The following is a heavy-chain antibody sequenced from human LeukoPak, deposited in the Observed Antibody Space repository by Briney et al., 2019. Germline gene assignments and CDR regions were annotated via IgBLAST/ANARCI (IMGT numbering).Heavy chain of an antibody. V-gene: IGHV1-69*13. J-gene: IGHJ2*01. Sequence: ASVKVSCKASGGTFSSYAISWVRQAPGQGLEWMGGIIPIFGTANYAQKFQGRVTITADESTSTAYMELSSLRSEDTAVYYCAKNLLGSGYYSWHFDLWGRGTLVTVSS. CDR1: GGTFSSYA. CDR2: IIPIFGTA. CDR3: AKNLLGSGYYSWHFDL. D-gene: IGHD5-12*01.